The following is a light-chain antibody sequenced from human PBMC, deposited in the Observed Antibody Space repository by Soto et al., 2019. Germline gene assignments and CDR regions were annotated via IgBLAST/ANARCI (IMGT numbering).Light chain of an antibody. CDR3: QQANSFLPLT. CDR1: QGISSW. CDR2: AAS. V-gene: IGKV1-12*01. J-gene: IGKJ4*01. Sequence: GGRVTIPCRARQGISSWLAWYQQKPGKAPKLLIYAASSLQSGVLSRFSGSGSGTDFNLTISSLQPEDFATYYCQQANSFLPLTFGGGTKVDIK.